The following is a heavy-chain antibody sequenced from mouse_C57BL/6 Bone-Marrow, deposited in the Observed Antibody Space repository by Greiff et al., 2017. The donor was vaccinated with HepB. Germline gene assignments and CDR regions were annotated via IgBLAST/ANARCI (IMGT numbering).Heavy chain of an antibody. Sequence: EVMLVESGGGLVKPGGSLKLSCAASGFTFSDYGMHWVRQAPEKGLEWVAYISSGSSTIYYADTVKGRFTISRDNAKNTLFLQMTSLRSEDTAMYYCARHGSSLYYFDYWGQGTTLTVSS. V-gene: IGHV5-17*01. CDR1: GFTFSDYG. J-gene: IGHJ2*01. CDR3: ARHGSSLYYFDY. CDR2: ISSGSSTI. D-gene: IGHD1-1*01.